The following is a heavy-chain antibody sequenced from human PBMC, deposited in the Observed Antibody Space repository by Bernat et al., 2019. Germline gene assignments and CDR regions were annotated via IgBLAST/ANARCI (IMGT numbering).Heavy chain of an antibody. CDR1: GFTFSSYG. CDR3: ARDQYSYGYGGPDDY. J-gene: IGHJ4*02. Sequence: QVQLVESGGGVVQPGRSLRLSYAASGFTFSSYGMHWVRQAPGKGLEWVAVIWYDGSNKYYADSVKGRFTISRDNSKNTLYLQMNSLRAEDTAVYYCARDQYSYGYGGPDDYWGQGTLVTVSS. V-gene: IGHV3-33*01. CDR2: IWYDGSNK. D-gene: IGHD5-18*01.